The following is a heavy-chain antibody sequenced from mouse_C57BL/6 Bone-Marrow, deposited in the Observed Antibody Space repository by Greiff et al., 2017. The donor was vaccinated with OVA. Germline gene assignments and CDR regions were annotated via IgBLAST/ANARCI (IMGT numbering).Heavy chain of an antibody. V-gene: IGHV7-3*01. CDR3: ARYYYGSRTEAMGY. D-gene: IGHD1-1*01. CDR2: IRNKANGYTT. CDR1: GFTFTDYY. Sequence: EVQLQQSGGGLVQPGGSLSLSCAASGFTFTDYYMSWVRQPPGKALEWLGFIRNKANGYTTEYSASVKGRFTISRDNSQSILYLQMNALRAEDSATYYCARYYYGSRTEAMGYWGQGTSVTVSS. J-gene: IGHJ4*01.